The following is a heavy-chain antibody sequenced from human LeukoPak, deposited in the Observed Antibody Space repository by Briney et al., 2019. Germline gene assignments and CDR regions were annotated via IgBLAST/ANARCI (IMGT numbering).Heavy chain of an antibody. CDR2: IKQDGSEK. Sequence: GGSLRLSCAASGFTFSSYWMSWVRQAPGKGLEWVANIKQDGSEKYYVDSVKGRFTISRDNAKNSLYLQMNSLRAEDTAVYYCARSVRTAMATGDVFDIWGQGTMVTVSS. J-gene: IGHJ3*02. CDR3: ARSVRTAMATGDVFDI. D-gene: IGHD5-18*01. CDR1: GFTFSSYW. V-gene: IGHV3-7*01.